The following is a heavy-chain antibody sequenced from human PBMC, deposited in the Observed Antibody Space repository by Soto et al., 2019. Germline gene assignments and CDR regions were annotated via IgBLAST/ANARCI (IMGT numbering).Heavy chain of an antibody. CDR2: ISPSGVTI. V-gene: IGHV3-48*02. Sequence: EVLLVESGGGLVQSGGSLRLSCAASTSTFSRYGMNWVRQAPGKGLEWISFISPSGVTIYYADSVRGRFTISRDNAKNSLFLQMNTLRDDDTAVYYCVRGGTTVPTIGDHWGQGTLVTVSS. CDR1: TSTFSRYG. J-gene: IGHJ4*02. D-gene: IGHD4-17*01. CDR3: VRGGTTVPTIGDH.